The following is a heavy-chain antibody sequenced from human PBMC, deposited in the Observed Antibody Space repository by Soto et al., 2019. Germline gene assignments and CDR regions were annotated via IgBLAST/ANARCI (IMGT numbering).Heavy chain of an antibody. V-gene: IGHV5-10-1*01. CDR2: IDPSDSYT. D-gene: IGHD4-4*01. CDR3: TRYPYMTTVPVYYYYGMDV. J-gene: IGHJ6*02. CDR1: GYSFTSYW. Sequence: HGESLKISCKGSGYSFTSYWISWVRQMPGKGLEWMGRIDPSDSYTNYSPSFQGHVTISADKSISTAYLQWSSLKASDTAMYYCTRYPYMTTVPVYYYYGMDVWGQGTTVTVSS.